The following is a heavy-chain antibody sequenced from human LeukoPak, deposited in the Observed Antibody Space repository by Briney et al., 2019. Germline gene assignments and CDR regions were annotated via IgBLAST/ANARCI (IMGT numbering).Heavy chain of an antibody. CDR3: ARPNTEATGYYFDC. D-gene: IGHD1-1*01. Sequence: ASVKVSCKASGYTFISYGVSWVRQAPGQGLEWMGWIDTYKGRTNYAENLQGTVTVTTDTSTSTVYMELRSLRSDDTAVYYCARPNTEATGYYFDCWGQGTLVTV. CDR2: IDTYKGRT. V-gene: IGHV1-18*01. J-gene: IGHJ4*02. CDR1: GYTFISYG.